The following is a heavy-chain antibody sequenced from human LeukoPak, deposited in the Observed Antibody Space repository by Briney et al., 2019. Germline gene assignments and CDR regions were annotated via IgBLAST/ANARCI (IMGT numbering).Heavy chain of an antibody. D-gene: IGHD3-3*01. CDR3: ARSYDLGYYMDV. CDR1: GFTFSDYY. J-gene: IGHJ6*03. Sequence: GGSLRLSCAASGFTFSDYYMSWIRQASGKGLEWVSYISSSGSTIYYADSVKGRFTISRDNAKNSLYLQMNSLRAEDTAVYYCARSYDLGYYMDVWGKGTTVTVSS. V-gene: IGHV3-11*01. CDR2: ISSSGSTI.